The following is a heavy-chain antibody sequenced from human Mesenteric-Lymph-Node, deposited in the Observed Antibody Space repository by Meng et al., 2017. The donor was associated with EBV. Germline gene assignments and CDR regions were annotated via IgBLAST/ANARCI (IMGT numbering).Heavy chain of an antibody. D-gene: IGHD4-17*01. Sequence: QVQLQESGPGLVKPSGTLSLTCAVSGDSISSNKWWSWVRQPPGKGLEWIGEIHHSGTTNYNPSLKSRVTISVDKSKNQFSLQLTSVTAADTAVYFCARNGDYNPGLFWGQGTLVTVSS. V-gene: IGHV4-4*02. CDR1: GDSISSNKW. J-gene: IGHJ4*02. CDR3: ARNGDYNPGLF. CDR2: IHHSGTT.